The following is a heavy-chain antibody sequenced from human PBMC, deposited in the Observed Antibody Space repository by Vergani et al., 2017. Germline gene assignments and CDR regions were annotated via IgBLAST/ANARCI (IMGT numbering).Heavy chain of an antibody. CDR2: IYYSGST. Sequence: VQLQESGPGLVKPSQTLSLTCTVSGGSISSGDYYWSWIRQPPGKGLGWIGDIYYSGSTYYNPSLKSRVTISVDTSKNQFSLKRSSVTSADTAVYYCVRGGIAVAGRGGYYFDYWGQGTLGTGSS. CDR1: GGSISSGDYY. D-gene: IGHD6-19*01. J-gene: IGHJ4*02. CDR3: VRGGIAVAGRGGYYFDY. V-gene: IGHV4-30-4*01.